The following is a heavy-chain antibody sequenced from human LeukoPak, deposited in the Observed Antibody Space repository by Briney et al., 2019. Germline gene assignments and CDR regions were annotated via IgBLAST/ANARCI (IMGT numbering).Heavy chain of an antibody. CDR1: GGTFSSYA. CDR2: IIPIFGTA. D-gene: IGHD3-22*01. J-gene: IGHJ4*02. Sequence: ASVKVSCKASGGTFSSYAISWVRQAPGQGLEWMGRIIPIFGTANYAQKFQGGVTITTDESTRTAYMELSSLRSEDTAVYYCARARYYYDSSGYGLDYWGQGTLVTVSS. V-gene: IGHV1-69*05. CDR3: ARARYYYDSSGYGLDY.